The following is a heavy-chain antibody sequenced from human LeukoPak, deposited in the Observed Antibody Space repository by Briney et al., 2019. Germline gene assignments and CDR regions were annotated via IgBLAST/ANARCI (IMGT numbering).Heavy chain of an antibody. CDR3: ARVAAYYYGSGRPDY. CDR1: GGSFSGYY. Sequence: SETLSLTCAVYGGSFSGYYWSWIRQPPGKGLEWIGEINHSGSTNYNPSLKSRVTISVDTSKNQFSLKLSSVTAADTAVYYCARVAAYYYGSGRPDYWSQGTLATVSS. D-gene: IGHD3-10*01. J-gene: IGHJ4*02. V-gene: IGHV4-34*01. CDR2: INHSGST.